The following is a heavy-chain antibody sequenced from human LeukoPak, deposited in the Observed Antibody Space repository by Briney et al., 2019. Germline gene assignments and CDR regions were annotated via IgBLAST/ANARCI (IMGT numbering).Heavy chain of an antibody. CDR1: GFTFSSYW. Sequence: GGSLRLSCAASGFTFSSYWMTWVRQAPGKGLEWVANIKEDASEKYYVDSVKGRFTISRDNAENSVYLQMDSLRVEDTAVYYCAKDIVGGGDDYWGQGTLVTVSS. CDR2: IKEDASEK. J-gene: IGHJ4*02. D-gene: IGHD2-21*02. V-gene: IGHV3-7*01. CDR3: AKDIVGGGDDY.